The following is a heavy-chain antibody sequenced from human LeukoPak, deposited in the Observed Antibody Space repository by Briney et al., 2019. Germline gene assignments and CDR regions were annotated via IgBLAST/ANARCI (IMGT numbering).Heavy chain of an antibody. CDR1: GFTFSGSD. V-gene: IGHV3-73*01. Sequence: GGSLRLSCAASGFTFSGSDMHWVRQASGEGLEWVGRIRSKANSYATAYTASVKGRFTISRDDSKNTAYLQMTSLKTEDTAVYYCTTLDFDFWGQGTLVTVSS. J-gene: IGHJ4*02. CDR3: TTLDFDF. CDR2: IRSKANSYAT.